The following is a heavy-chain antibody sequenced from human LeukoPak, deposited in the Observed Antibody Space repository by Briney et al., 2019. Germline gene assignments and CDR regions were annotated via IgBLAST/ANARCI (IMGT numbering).Heavy chain of an antibody. D-gene: IGHD5-24*01. CDR1: GDSISNSSYY. J-gene: IGHJ3*02. V-gene: IGHV4-39*07. CDR3: ARDLLRWLQLRGLDAFDI. Sequence: SETLSLTCQVSGDSISNSSYYWGWIRQPPGKGLEWIGSFYYPGSTYYNPSLKSRVTISVDTSKNQFSLKLSSVTAADTAVYYCARDLLRWLQLRGLDAFDIWGQGTMVTVSS. CDR2: FYYPGST.